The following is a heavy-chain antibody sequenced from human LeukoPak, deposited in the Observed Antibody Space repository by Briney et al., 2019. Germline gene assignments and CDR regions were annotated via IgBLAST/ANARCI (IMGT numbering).Heavy chain of an antibody. CDR1: GFTFSSYA. V-gene: IGHV3-23*01. J-gene: IGHJ4*02. CDR2: ISGSGGST. CDR3: AKVHLSVVVTANRYYFDY. D-gene: IGHD2-21*02. Sequence: GGSLRLSCAASGFTFSSYAMSWVRQAPGKGLEWVSAISGSGGSTYYADSVKGRFTISRDNSKNTLYLQMDSLRAEDTAVYYCAKVHLSVVVTANRYYFDYWGQGTLSPSPQ.